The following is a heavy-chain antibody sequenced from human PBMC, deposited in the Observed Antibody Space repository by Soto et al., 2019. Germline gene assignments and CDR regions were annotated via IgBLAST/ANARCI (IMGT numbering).Heavy chain of an antibody. J-gene: IGHJ4*02. CDR1: GGSVSSNSYS. CDR3: ATMSSSGYPLDY. D-gene: IGHD3-22*01. CDR2: IYSSENT. Sequence: PSETLSLTCTVSGGSVSSNSYSWGWIRQSPGKGLEWIGTIYSSENTYYNPSLLRRVTISVDTSKNEFSLKLSSVTAADTAVYFCATMSSSGYPLDYWGRGTLVTVSS. V-gene: IGHV4-39*07.